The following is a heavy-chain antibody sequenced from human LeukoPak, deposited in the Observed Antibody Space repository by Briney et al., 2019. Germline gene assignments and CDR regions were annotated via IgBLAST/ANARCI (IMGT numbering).Heavy chain of an antibody. CDR2: ISTSGST. V-gene: IGHV4-4*07. CDR1: GGSISSYY. J-gene: IGHJ3*02. CDR3: ARVSLYYDSSGYYYVRAFDI. D-gene: IGHD3-22*01. Sequence: PSETLSLTCTVSGGSISSYYWSWIRQPAGKGLEWIGRISTSGSTNYNPSLKSRVTMSVDTSNNQFSLKLSSVTAADTAVYYCARVSLYYDSSGYYYVRAFDIWGQGTMVTVSS.